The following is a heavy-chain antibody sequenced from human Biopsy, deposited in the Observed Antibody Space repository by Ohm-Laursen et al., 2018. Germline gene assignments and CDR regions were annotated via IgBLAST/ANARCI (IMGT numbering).Heavy chain of an antibody. CDR3: ATSGAADSWGNYYGMDV. Sequence: SLRLSCTASGFTVSSTYMSWVRQAPGKGLEWVSSISGSSTYIYYADSVKGRFTISRDNAKNSLSLQMNSLRADDTAVYYCATSGAADSWGNYYGMDVWGQGTTVTVSS. J-gene: IGHJ6*02. CDR1: GFTVSSTY. D-gene: IGHD3-16*01. CDR2: ISGSSTYI. V-gene: IGHV3-21*01.